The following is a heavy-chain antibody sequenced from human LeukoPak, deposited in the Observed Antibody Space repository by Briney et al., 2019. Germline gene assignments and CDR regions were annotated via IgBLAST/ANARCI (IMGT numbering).Heavy chain of an antibody. V-gene: IGHV4-59*01. D-gene: IGHD3-22*01. CDR1: GGSISSYY. Sequence: SETLSLTCTVSGGSISSYYWSWIRQPPGKGLEWIGYIYYSGSTNYNPSLKSRVTISVDTSKNQFSLKLRSVTAADTAVYYCAREFRGYDSSGYVDWFDPWGQGTLVTVSS. J-gene: IGHJ5*02. CDR3: AREFRGYDSSGYVDWFDP. CDR2: IYYSGST.